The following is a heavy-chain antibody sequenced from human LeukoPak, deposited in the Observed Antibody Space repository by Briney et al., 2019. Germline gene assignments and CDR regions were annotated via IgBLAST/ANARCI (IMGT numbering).Heavy chain of an antibody. D-gene: IGHD2-2*01. Sequence: PGGSLRLSCAASGVTVSSNYMSWVRQAPGKGLEWVSVIYSGGTTYYADPVKGRFTISRDNSKNTLYLQMNSLRAEDTAVYYCAREVPATAMFFDYWGQGTLVTVSS. CDR1: GVTVSSNY. V-gene: IGHV3-53*01. CDR2: IYSGGTT. CDR3: AREVPATAMFFDY. J-gene: IGHJ4*02.